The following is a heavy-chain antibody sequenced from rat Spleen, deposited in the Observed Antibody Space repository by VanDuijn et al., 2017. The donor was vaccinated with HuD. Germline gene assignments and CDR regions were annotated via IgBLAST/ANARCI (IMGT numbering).Heavy chain of an antibody. CDR3: ARHRGPLDY. Sequence: EVQLVESGGGLVQPGRSLKLSCAASGFTFSDYNMAWVRQAPKKGLEWVATISYDGSSTYYRDSVKGRFTISRDNAKSTLYLQMDSLRSEDTATYYCARHRGPLDYWGQGVMVTVSS. D-gene: IGHD4-3*01. J-gene: IGHJ2*01. CDR1: GFTFSDYN. CDR2: ISYDGSST. V-gene: IGHV5-7*01.